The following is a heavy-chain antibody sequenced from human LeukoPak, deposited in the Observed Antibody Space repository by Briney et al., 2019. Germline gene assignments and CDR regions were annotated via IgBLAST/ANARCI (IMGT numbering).Heavy chain of an antibody. CDR3: AKTNGVANDILTGFYYFYYMDV. CDR1: GGSISSYY. J-gene: IGHJ6*03. CDR2: IYTSGTT. Sequence: SETLSLTCTVSGGSISSYYWSWIRQPAGKGLEWIGHIYTSGTTNYNPSLKSRVTMSIDTSKNQFSLKLSSVTAADTAVYYCAKTNGVANDILTGFYYFYYMDVWGNGTTVTVSS. D-gene: IGHD3-9*01. V-gene: IGHV4-4*07.